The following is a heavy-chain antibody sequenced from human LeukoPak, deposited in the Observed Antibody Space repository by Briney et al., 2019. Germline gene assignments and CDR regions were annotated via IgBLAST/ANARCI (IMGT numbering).Heavy chain of an antibody. Sequence: GGSLRLSCAASGFTFDDYAMHWVRQAPGKGLEWVSGISWNSGSIGYADSVKGRFTISRDNAKNSLYLQMNSLRAEDMALYYCAKDMYSSGGNPNFDYWGQGTLVTVSS. D-gene: IGHD6-19*01. CDR3: AKDMYSSGGNPNFDY. CDR2: ISWNSGSI. J-gene: IGHJ4*02. CDR1: GFTFDDYA. V-gene: IGHV3-9*03.